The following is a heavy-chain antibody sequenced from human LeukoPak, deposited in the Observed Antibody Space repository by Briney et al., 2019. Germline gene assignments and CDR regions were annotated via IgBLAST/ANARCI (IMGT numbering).Heavy chain of an antibody. Sequence: TSETLSLTCAVYGGSFSGYYWSWIRQPPGKGLEWIGEINHSGSTNYNPSLKSRVTISVDTSKNQFSLKLSSVTAADTAVYYCAKSSGGYGSSFLPIWGQGTLVTVSS. CDR3: AKSSGGYGSSFLPI. CDR1: GGSFSGYY. CDR2: INHSGST. J-gene: IGHJ3*02. V-gene: IGHV4-34*01. D-gene: IGHD6-13*01.